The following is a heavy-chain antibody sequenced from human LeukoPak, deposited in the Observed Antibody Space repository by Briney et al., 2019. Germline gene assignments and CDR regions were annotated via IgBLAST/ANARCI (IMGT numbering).Heavy chain of an antibody. CDR2: IYTSGST. D-gene: IGHD2-15*01. CDR1: GGSISSGSYY. Sequence: SETLSLTCTVSGGSISSGSYYWSWIRQPAGKGLEWIGRIYTSGSTNYNPSLKSRATISVDTSKNQFSLKLSSVTAADTAVYYCARVPYCSGGSCYSWFDPWGQGTLVTVSS. CDR3: ARVPYCSGGSCYSWFDP. V-gene: IGHV4-61*02. J-gene: IGHJ5*02.